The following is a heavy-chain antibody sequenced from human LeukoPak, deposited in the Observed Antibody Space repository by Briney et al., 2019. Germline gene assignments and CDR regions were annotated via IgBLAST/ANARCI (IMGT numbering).Heavy chain of an antibody. J-gene: IGHJ4*02. CDR2: VNSRSDTI. Sequence: GGSLRLSCAGSGFTFSGETMNWVRQAPGKGLGWISYVNSRSDTIYYADSVKGRFIISRDNAKNSLYLQMNSLRAEDTGVYYCTKNDAYASGWSFDHWGQGTLVTVSS. CDR3: TKNDAYASGWSFDH. CDR1: GFTFSGET. V-gene: IGHV3-48*01. D-gene: IGHD6-19*01.